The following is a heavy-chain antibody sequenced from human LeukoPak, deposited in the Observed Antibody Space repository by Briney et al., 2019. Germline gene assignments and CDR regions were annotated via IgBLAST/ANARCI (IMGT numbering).Heavy chain of an antibody. V-gene: IGHV1-8*01. J-gene: IGHJ6*02. CDR3: ARGGMDYYGSGSYYRRYYYYYGMDV. CDR2: MNPNSGNT. D-gene: IGHD3-10*01. Sequence: ASVKVSCKASGYTFTSYDINWVRQATGQGLEWMGWMNPNSGNTGYAQKFQGRVTMTRNTSISTAYMELSSLRSEDTAVYYCARGGMDYYGSGSYYRRYYYYYGMDVWGQETTVTVSS. CDR1: GYTFTSYD.